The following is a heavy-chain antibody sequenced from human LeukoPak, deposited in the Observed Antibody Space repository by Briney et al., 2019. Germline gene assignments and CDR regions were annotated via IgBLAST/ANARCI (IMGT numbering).Heavy chain of an antibody. CDR2: ISAYNGNT. J-gene: IGHJ5*02. CDR3: ARDLGCSSTSCPPIDWFDP. D-gene: IGHD2-2*01. V-gene: IGHV1-18*01. CDR1: GYTFTSYG. Sequence: ASVKVSCEASGYTFTSYGISWVRQAPGQGLEWMGWISAYNGNTNYAQKLQGRVTMATDTSTSTAYMELRSLRSDDTAVYYCARDLGCSSTSCPPIDWFDPWGQGTLVTVSS.